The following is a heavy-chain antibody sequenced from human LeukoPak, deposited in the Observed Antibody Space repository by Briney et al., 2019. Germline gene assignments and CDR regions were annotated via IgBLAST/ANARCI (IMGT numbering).Heavy chain of an antibody. Sequence: SETLSLTCTVSGGSLSSYYWSWIRQPRGKGLGWIGYISYSGSTNYNPSLKSRVTISVDTSKNQFSLKLNSVTAADTAVYYCARLTGQQLVQDYYMDVWGKGTTVTVSS. CDR3: ARLTGQQLVQDYYMDV. CDR2: ISYSGST. V-gene: IGHV4-59*08. CDR1: GGSLSSYY. D-gene: IGHD6-13*01. J-gene: IGHJ6*03.